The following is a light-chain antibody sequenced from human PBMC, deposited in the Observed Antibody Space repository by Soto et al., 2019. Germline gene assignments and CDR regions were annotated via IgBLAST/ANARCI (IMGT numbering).Light chain of an antibody. CDR3: QQHSNWPFT. J-gene: IGKJ4*01. Sequence: EIVLTQSPATLSLSPGERATLSCRASQSVSSYLAWYQQKPGQAPRLLIYDASNRATGIPARFSGSGSGTDFTLTISSLEAEDFAVYYCQQHSNWPFTFGGGTKVEIK. V-gene: IGKV3-11*01. CDR2: DAS. CDR1: QSVSSY.